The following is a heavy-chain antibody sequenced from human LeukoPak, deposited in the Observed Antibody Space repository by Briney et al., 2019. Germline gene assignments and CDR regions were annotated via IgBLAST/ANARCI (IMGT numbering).Heavy chain of an antibody. CDR2: ISTDSGNM. J-gene: IGHJ4*02. Sequence: GGSLRLSCAASGFTFSSYSMNWVRQAPGKGLEWVSAISTDSGNMYYADSVKGRFTISRDNAKNSLCLQMNSLRVEDTAVYYCARRAPSHDFDDWGQGTLVTVSS. CDR1: GFTFSSYS. CDR3: ARRAPSHDFDD. V-gene: IGHV3-21*06.